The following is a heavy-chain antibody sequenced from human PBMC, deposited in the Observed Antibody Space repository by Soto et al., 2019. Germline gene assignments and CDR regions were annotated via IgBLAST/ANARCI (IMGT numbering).Heavy chain of an antibody. V-gene: IGHV1-69*01. CDR1: GGTFSSYF. CDR3: ARETPSAAAAYYCYGLDV. CDR2: IIPVFGTA. J-gene: IGHJ6*02. Sequence: QVQLVQSGAEVKKAGSSVKVSCKASGGTFSSYFINWVRQAPGQGLEWVGGIIPVFGTATYAEKFQGRVTITADESTSTAYMELSSLRSDDTAVYYCARETPSAAAAYYCYGLDVWGQGTTVTVPS. D-gene: IGHD6-13*01.